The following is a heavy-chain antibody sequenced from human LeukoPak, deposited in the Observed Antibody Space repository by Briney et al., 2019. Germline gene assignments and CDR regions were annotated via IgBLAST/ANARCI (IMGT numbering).Heavy chain of an antibody. Sequence: GGSLRLSCAASGFTFDDYAMHWVRQAPGKGLEWVSGISWNSGSISYADSVKGRFTISRDNAKNSLYLQMNSLRAEDMALYYCAGGSYYSGAFDIWGQGTMVTVSS. D-gene: IGHD1-26*01. CDR2: ISWNSGSI. CDR3: AGGSYYSGAFDI. V-gene: IGHV3-9*03. J-gene: IGHJ3*02. CDR1: GFTFDDYA.